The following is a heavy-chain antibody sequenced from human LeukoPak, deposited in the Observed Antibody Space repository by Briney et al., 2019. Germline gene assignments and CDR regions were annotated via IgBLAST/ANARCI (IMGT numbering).Heavy chain of an antibody. CDR1: GFTLSDYG. D-gene: IGHD2-2*01. J-gene: IGHJ6*03. Sequence: GGSLRLSCAASGFTLSDYGMHWVRQAPGKGLEWVAVISYDKSKKYYADSVKGRFTISRDNSKNTLYLQMNSLRAEDTAVYYCARAYCSSTSCTYYMDVWGKGTTVTVSS. V-gene: IGHV3-30*03. CDR3: ARAYCSSTSCTYYMDV. CDR2: ISYDKSKK.